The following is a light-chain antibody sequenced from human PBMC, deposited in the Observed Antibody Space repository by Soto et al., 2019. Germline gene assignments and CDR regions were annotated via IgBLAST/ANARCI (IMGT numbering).Light chain of an antibody. CDR3: KQNNIDSYP. Sequence: DIQMTQSPSTLSASVGDRVTITCRASQSINIWLAWYQQKAGKAPKLLIYDASTLENRVPLRFSGSGSGTEFTLTITGLQPDAFEPYYSKQNNIDSYPLGQGPKLKIK. CDR1: QSINIW. J-gene: IGKJ2*01. CDR2: DAS. V-gene: IGKV1-5*01.